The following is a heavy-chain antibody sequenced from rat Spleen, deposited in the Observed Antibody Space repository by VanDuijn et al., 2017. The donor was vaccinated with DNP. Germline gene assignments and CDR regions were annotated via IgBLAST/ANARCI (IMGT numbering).Heavy chain of an antibody. Sequence: EVQLVESGGGLVQPGRSLKLSCAASGFTFSNHGMAWVRQAPTKGLEWVASISSGGNTYYPDSVKGRFTISRDNAENTVHLQMNSLRSEDTATYYCASWAPIAPISTANYWGQGVMVTVSS. V-gene: IGHV5S13*01. CDR1: GFTFSNHG. CDR3: ASWAPIAPISTANY. J-gene: IGHJ2*01. D-gene: IGHD1-2*01. CDR2: ISSGGNT.